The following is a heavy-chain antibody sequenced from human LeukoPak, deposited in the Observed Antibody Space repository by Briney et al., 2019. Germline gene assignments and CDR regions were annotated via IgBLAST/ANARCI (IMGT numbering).Heavy chain of an antibody. CDR2: IKSKTDGGTT. J-gene: IGHJ4*02. D-gene: IGHD6-13*01. CDR1: GFTFSNAW. Sequence: GGSLRLSCAASGFTFSNAWMSWVRQAPGKGLEWVGRIKSKTDGGTTDYAAPVKGRFTISRDDSKNTLYLQMNSLKTEDTAVYYCTTSLAADDTVDHWGQGTLVTVSS. V-gene: IGHV3-15*01. CDR3: TTSLAADDTVDH.